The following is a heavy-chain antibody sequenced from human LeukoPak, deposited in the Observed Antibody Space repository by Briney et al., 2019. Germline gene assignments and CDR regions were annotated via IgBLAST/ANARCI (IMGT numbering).Heavy chain of an antibody. CDR1: GFTFSSYA. Sequence: PGGSLRLSCAASGFTFSSYAMHWVRQAPGKGLEWVAVISYDGSNKYYADSVKGRFTISRGNSKNTLYLQMNSLRAEDTAVYYCARDPKADYYDSSGSLRGFDYWGQGTLVTVSS. CDR2: ISYDGSNK. V-gene: IGHV3-30-3*01. J-gene: IGHJ4*02. D-gene: IGHD3-22*01. CDR3: ARDPKADYYDSSGSLRGFDY.